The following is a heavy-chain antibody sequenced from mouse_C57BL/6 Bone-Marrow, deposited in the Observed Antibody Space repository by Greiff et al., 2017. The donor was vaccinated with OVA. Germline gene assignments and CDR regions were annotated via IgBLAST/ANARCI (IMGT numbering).Heavy chain of an antibody. J-gene: IGHJ1*03. CDR2: ISSGGDYI. D-gene: IGHD2-3*01. V-gene: IGHV5-9-1*02. CDR1: GFTFSSYA. Sequence: EVQRVESGEGLVKPGGSLKLSCAASGFTFSSYAMSWVRQTPEKRLEWVAYISSGGDYIYYADTVKGRFTISRDNARNTLYLQMSSLKSEDTAMYYCTRGGLLSYWYFDVWGTGTTVTVSS. CDR3: TRGGLLSYWYFDV.